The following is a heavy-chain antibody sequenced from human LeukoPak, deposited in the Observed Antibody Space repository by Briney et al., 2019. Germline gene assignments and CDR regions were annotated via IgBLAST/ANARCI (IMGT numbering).Heavy chain of an antibody. CDR2: ISAYTGNT. D-gene: IGHD2-2*01. J-gene: IGHJ5*02. Sequence: ASVKVSCKASGYTFTSYGINWVRQAPGQGLEWMGWISAYTGNTNYAQKLQGRVTMTTDTSATTAYMELRSLKSDDTAVYYCAREPTAMVSLNWFDPWGQGTLVIVSS. CDR1: GYTFTSYG. V-gene: IGHV1-18*01. CDR3: AREPTAMVSLNWFDP.